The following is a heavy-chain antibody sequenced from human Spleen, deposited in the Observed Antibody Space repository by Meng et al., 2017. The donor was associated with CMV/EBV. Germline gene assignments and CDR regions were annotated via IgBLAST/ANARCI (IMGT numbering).Heavy chain of an antibody. D-gene: IGHD1-14*01. CDR1: GFTFSSYA. CDR3: ARGFADGIN. CDR2: ISYDGSNK. Sequence: GGSLRLSCAASGFTFSSYAMHWVRQAPGKGLEWVAVISYDGSNKYYADSVKGRFTISRDNSKNTLYLQMNSLRAEDTAVYYCARGFADGINWGQGTLVTVSS. V-gene: IGHV3-30-3*01. J-gene: IGHJ4*02.